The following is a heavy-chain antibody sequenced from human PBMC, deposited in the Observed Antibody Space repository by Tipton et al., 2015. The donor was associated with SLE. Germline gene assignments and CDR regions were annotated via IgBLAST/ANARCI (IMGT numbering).Heavy chain of an antibody. CDR1: GGSFSGYY. CDR2: INHSGST. D-gene: IGHD3-22*01. Sequence: TLSLTCAVYGGSFSGYYWSWIRQPPGKGLEWIGEINHSGSTNYNPSLKSRVTISVDTSKNQFSLKLGSVTAADTAVYYCARSRYDSSGYYQPRAAAFDIWGQGTMVTVSS. J-gene: IGHJ3*02. CDR3: ARSRYDSSGYYQPRAAAFDI. V-gene: IGHV4-34*01.